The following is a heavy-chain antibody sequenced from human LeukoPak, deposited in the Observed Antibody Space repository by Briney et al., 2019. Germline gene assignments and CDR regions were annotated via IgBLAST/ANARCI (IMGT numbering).Heavy chain of an antibody. J-gene: IGHJ6*03. CDR2: IIPIFGTA. CDR1: GGTFSTYA. D-gene: IGHD5-18*01. CDR3: ARTPQHSYYYYNMDV. Sequence: GASVKVSCKASGGTFSTYAITWVRQAPGQGLEWMGGIIPIFGTANYAQKFQDRDTITTDASTSTVYMELTSLRSEDTAVYYCARTPQHSYYYYNMDVWGKGTTVTVAS. V-gene: IGHV1-69*05.